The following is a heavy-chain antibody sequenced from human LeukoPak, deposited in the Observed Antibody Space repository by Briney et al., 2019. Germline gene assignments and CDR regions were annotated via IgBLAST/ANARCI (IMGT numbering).Heavy chain of an antibody. CDR3: ARARTSAHRNYFDY. CDR2: IASDGSST. V-gene: IGHV3-74*01. CDR1: GFTFSSYW. J-gene: IGHJ4*02. Sequence: GGSLRLSCAASGFTFSSYWMNWVRQAPGKGLVWVSRIASDGSSTTYADSVKGRFSISRDNAKNTLYLQMNSLRVEDTAVYYCARARTSAHRNYFDYWGQGTLVTVSS. D-gene: IGHD1-7*01.